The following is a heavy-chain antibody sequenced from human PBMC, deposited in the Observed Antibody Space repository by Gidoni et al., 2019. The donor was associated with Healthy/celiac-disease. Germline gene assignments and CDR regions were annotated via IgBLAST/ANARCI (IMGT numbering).Heavy chain of an antibody. Sequence: EVQLVESGGGLVQPGGSLSHSCAASGLTFSSYGLSWVRQAPGKGLEVVANIKQDGSEKYYVDSVKGRFTISRDNAKNSLYLQMNSLRAEDTAVYYCASEVQYDYIWGIYRGDAFDIWGQGTMVTVSS. CDR2: IKQDGSEK. CDR1: GLTFSSYG. V-gene: IGHV3-7*05. J-gene: IGHJ3*02. CDR3: ASEVQYDYIWGIYRGDAFDI. D-gene: IGHD3-16*02.